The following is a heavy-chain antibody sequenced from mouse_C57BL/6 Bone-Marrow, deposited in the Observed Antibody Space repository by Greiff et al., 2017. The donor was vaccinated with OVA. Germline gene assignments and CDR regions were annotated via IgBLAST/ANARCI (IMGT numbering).Heavy chain of an antibody. V-gene: IGHV14-2*01. Sequence: EVQLQQSGAELVKPGASVKLSCTASGFNIKDYYMHWVKQRTEQGLEWIGRIDPEDGETKNAPKFQGKATITADTSSNTAYLQLSSLTSEDTAVYYCARTAVGGFAYWGQGTLVTVSA. CDR1: GFNIKDYY. D-gene: IGHD1-1*01. CDR3: ARTAVGGFAY. CDR2: IDPEDGET. J-gene: IGHJ3*01.